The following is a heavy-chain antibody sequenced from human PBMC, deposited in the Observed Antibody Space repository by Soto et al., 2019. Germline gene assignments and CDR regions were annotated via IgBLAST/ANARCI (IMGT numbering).Heavy chain of an antibody. J-gene: IGHJ4*02. CDR1: GYTFTSYG. CDR2: ISAYNGNT. Sequence: QVQLVQSGAEVKKPGASVKVACKASGYTFTSYGSSWVRQSPGQGLEWMGWISAYNGNTNYAGKLQGRVTMTTDTSTITAYMELRSLRSDDTSVYYCAIGTTVETGNYWGQGTLVTVSS. D-gene: IGHD4-17*01. CDR3: AIGTTVETGNY. V-gene: IGHV1-18*01.